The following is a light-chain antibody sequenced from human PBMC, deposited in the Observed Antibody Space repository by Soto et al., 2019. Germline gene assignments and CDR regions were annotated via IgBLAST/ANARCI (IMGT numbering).Light chain of an antibody. CDR3: MQALQTLT. Sequence: DIQMTQSPSSLSASVGDRVTITCQASQDISNYLNWYQQKPGKAPKLLIYDASNLETGVPSRFSGSGSGTDFTLKINRVEAEDVGVYYCMQALQTLTFGQGTRLEIK. CDR1: QDISNY. CDR2: DAS. J-gene: IGKJ5*01. V-gene: IGKV1-33*01.